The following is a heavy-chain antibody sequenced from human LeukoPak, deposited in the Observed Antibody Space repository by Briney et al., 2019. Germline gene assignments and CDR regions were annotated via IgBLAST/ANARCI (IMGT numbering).Heavy chain of an antibody. V-gene: IGHV4-59*01. CDR1: GGSIGLYH. Sequence: SETLSLTCTVSGGSIGLYHWTWIRQPPGKALEWIGYVYYNGSTKYNPSLKSRVTISVDTSKNHFSLKLSSVTAADTAVYYCARDRAAGSGWLDPWGQGTLVTVSS. CDR3: ARDRAAGSGWLDP. J-gene: IGHJ5*02. CDR2: VYYNGST. D-gene: IGHD3-10*01.